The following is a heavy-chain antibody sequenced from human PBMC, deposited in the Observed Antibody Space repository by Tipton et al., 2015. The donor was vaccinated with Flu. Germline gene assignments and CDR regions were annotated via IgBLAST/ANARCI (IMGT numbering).Heavy chain of an antibody. CDR1: GFTVSSNY. D-gene: IGHD3-3*01. V-gene: IGHV4-39*07. CDR2: IYYSGST. Sequence: LRLSCAASGFTVSSNYMSWVRQPPGKGLEWIGSIYYSGSTYYNPSLKSRVTISVDTSKNQFSLKLSSVTAADTAVYYCARDLTAIFGVAQGTRDAFDIWGQGTMVTVSS. J-gene: IGHJ3*02. CDR3: ARDLTAIFGVAQGTRDAFDI.